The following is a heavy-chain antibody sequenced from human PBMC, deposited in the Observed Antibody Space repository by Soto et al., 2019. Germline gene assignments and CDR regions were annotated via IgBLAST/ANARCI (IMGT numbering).Heavy chain of an antibody. CDR2: MNPNSGNT. V-gene: IGHV1-8*01. J-gene: IGHJ3*02. D-gene: IGHD3-3*01. CDR1: GYTFTSYD. CDR3: ARVSLEWLLSVGAFDI. Sequence: ASVKVSCKASGYTFTSYDINWARQATGQGLEWMGWMNPNSGNTGYAQKFQGRVTMTRNTSISTAYMELSSLRSEDTAVYYCARVSLEWLLSVGAFDIWGQGTMVTVSS.